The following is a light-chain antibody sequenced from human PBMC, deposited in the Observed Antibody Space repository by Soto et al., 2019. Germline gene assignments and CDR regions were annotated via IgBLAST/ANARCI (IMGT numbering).Light chain of an antibody. CDR2: WAS. CDR1: QSVFYSSSNKNY. V-gene: IGKV4-1*01. J-gene: IGKJ1*01. Sequence: IVLTQSPDSLAVSLGERATIDCKSSQSVFYSSSNKNYLAWYQHKPGQPPKMLIYWASIRESGVPDRFSGSGSGTDFTLTISSLQSEDVAVYYCQQYYTNSWSFGQGTKVDI. CDR3: QQYYTNSWS.